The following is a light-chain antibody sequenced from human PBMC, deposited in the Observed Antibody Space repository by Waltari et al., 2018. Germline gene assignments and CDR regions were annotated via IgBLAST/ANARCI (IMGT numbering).Light chain of an antibody. CDR1: SSDVGAYKY. CDR2: EVS. CDR3: ASRGASKV. J-gene: IGLJ2*01. V-gene: IGLV2-8*01. Sequence: QSALTQPPSASGSPGQSVTISCTGTSSDVGAYKYVSWYQHHPGKAPNLLIDEVSKRASGVPDRFSGSKSGNTASLTVSGLQAEDEADYYCASRGASKVFGGGTKLTVL.